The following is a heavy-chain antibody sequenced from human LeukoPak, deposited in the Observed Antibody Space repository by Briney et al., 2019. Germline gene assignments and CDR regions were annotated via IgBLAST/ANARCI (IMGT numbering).Heavy chain of an antibody. Sequence: SETQSLTCTVSGGSISTYYWSWIRQPPGKGLEWIGYIYYSGSTNYNPSLKSRVTISVDTSKNQFSLKLNSVTAADTAMYYCARSDLRWELNYWGQGTLVTVSS. CDR1: GGSISTYY. CDR2: IYYSGST. J-gene: IGHJ4*02. D-gene: IGHD1-26*01. CDR3: ARSDLRWELNY. V-gene: IGHV4-59*08.